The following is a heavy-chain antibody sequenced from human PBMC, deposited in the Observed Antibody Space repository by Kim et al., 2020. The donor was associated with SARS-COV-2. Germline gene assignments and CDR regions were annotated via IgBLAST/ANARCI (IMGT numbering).Heavy chain of an antibody. J-gene: IGHJ4*02. V-gene: IGHV4-59*01. CDR3: ARFHGDYVDY. CDR1: GGSISSYY. D-gene: IGHD4-17*01. Sequence: SETLSLTCTVSGGSISSYYWSWLRQPPGKGLEWIGYIYYSGSTNYNPSLKSRVTISVDTSKNQFSLKLSSVTAADTAVYYCARFHGDYVDYWGQGTLVTVSS. CDR2: IYYSGST.